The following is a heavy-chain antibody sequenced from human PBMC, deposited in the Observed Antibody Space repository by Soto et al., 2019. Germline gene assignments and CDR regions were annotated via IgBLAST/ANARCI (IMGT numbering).Heavy chain of an antibody. CDR1: GFTFTSSA. D-gene: IGHD3-22*01. CDR3: AEDTGSDGYYYDSSGYYLSS. CDR2: IVVGSGNT. J-gene: IGHJ5*02. Sequence: GASVKVSCKASGFTFTSSAVQWVRQARGQRLEWIGWIVVGSGNTNYAQKFQERVTITRDMSTSTAYMELSSLRSEDTAVYYCAEDTGSDGYYYDSSGYYLSSWGQGTMVTVSS. V-gene: IGHV1-58*01.